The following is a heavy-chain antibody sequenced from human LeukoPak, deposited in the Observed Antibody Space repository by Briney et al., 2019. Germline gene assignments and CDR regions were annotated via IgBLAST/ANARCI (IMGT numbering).Heavy chain of an antibody. Sequence: GGSLRLSCAASGFTFDDYAMHWVRQAPGKGLEWVSGISWNSGSIGYADSVKGRFTISRDNAKNSLYLQMNSLRADDTALYYCAKRQEIGDYYSAFDCWGQGTLVTVSS. V-gene: IGHV3-9*01. CDR2: ISWNSGSI. J-gene: IGHJ4*02. D-gene: IGHD3-22*01. CDR3: AKRQEIGDYYSAFDC. CDR1: GFTFDDYA.